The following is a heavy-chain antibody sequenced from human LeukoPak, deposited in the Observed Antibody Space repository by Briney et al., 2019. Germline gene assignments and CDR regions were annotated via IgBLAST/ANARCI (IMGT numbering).Heavy chain of an antibody. CDR3: ARRHYDRTGYYYVD. J-gene: IGHJ4*02. V-gene: IGHV3-64*04. D-gene: IGHD3-22*01. CDR2: ISSSGGST. CDR1: GFTFSSNV. Sequence: PGGSLRLSCSASGFTFSSNVMHWVRQAPGKGLEYVSAISSSGGSTFYSDSVKGRFTISRDSSKNTLYLQMSSLRAEDTAVYFCARRHYDRTGYYYVDWGQGTLVTV.